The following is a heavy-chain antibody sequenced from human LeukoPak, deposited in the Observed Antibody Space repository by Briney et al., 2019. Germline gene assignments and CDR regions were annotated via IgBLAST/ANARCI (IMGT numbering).Heavy chain of an antibody. CDR2: ISSDGSYK. V-gene: IGHV3-30*18. J-gene: IGHJ3*01. Sequence: PGGSLRVSCASSGFTFSHYHMHWVRQAPGKGLEWVAVISSDGSYKDFPDSVKGRFTVSRDNSKNTLFLQMDSLRPEDTALYFCAKASTIYYDILTGFGDSFDVWGQGTRGTVSS. CDR1: GFTFSHYH. D-gene: IGHD3-9*01. CDR3: AKASTIYYDILTGFGDSFDV.